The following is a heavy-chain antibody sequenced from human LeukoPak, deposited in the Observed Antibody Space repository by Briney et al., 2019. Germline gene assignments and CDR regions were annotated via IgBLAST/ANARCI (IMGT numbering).Heavy chain of an antibody. CDR2: INPNSDGT. D-gene: IGHD5-24*01. J-gene: IGHJ3*02. CDR1: GYTFTGYY. Sequence: GASVKVSCKASGYTFTGYYMNWVRQAPGQGLEWMGRINPNSDGTNYAQKFQGRVTMTRDTSISTAYMELSRLRSDDTAVYYCARVGDGLNDAFDIWGQGTMVTVSS. V-gene: IGHV1-2*06. CDR3: ARVGDGLNDAFDI.